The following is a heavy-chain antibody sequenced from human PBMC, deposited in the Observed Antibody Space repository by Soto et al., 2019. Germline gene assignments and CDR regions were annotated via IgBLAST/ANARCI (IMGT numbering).Heavy chain of an antibody. D-gene: IGHD2-2*01. CDR2: IKEDGSQI. CDR3: ARDVGDWNSTNAYDALDI. V-gene: IGHV3-7*04. Sequence: PGGSLRLSCVTSGFTYSNYWMTWVRQAPGKGLEWVANIKEDGSQINYVDSVKGRFTISRDNAKNSLYLQMNSLRVEDTAVYYCARDVGDWNSTNAYDALDIWGQGTKVTVSS. CDR1: GFTYSNYW. J-gene: IGHJ3*02.